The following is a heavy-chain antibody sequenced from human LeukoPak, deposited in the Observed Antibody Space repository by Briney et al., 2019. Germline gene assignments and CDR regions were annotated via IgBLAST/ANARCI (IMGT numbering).Heavy chain of an antibody. CDR1: GFTFSSYW. J-gene: IGHJ4*02. D-gene: IGHD1-26*01. CDR2: INTDGSST. V-gene: IGHV3-74*01. CDR3: ARGDIVGATTTPFDY. Sequence: PGGSLRLSCAASGFTFSSYWMNWVRQAPGKGLVWVSRINTDGSSTNYADSVKGRFTISRDNAKNTLYLQMNSLRAEDTAVYYCARGDIVGATTTPFDYWGQGTLVTVSS.